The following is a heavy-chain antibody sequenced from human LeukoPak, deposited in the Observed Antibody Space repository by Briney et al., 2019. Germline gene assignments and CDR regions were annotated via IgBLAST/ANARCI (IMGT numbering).Heavy chain of an antibody. J-gene: IGHJ4*02. CDR3: ANHGSGSYSPDFDY. V-gene: IGHV1-18*01. CDR2: ISAYNGNT. Sequence: ASVKVSCKASGYTFTSYGISWVRQAPGQGLEWMGWISAYNGNTNYAQKLQGRVTMTTDTSTSTAYMELRSLRSDDTAVYYCANHGSGSYSPDFDYWGQGTLVTVSS. CDR1: GYTFTSYG. D-gene: IGHD1-26*01.